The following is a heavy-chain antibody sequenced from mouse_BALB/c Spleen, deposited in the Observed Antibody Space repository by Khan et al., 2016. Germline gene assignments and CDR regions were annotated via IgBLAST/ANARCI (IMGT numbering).Heavy chain of an antibody. CDR1: GYSITSDYA. CDR3: ARGPEAMDY. Sequence: EVQLQESGPGLVKPSQSLSLTCTVTGYSITSDYAWNWIRQFPGNKLEWMGYISYSGSTSYNPSLKSRISITRDTSKNQFFLQLNSVTTEDTATYYGARGPEAMDYWCQGTSVTVSS. CDR2: ISYSGST. V-gene: IGHV3-2*02. J-gene: IGHJ4*01.